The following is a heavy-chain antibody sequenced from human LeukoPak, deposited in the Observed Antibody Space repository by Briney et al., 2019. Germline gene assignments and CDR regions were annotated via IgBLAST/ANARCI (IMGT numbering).Heavy chain of an antibody. V-gene: IGHV3-48*03. D-gene: IGHD3-22*01. CDR2: ISSSGSTI. J-gene: IGHJ4*02. CDR1: GFTFSSYE. CDR3: ARDGYYYDSSGELGDY. Sequence: PGGSLRLSCAASGFTFSSYEMNWVRQAPGKGLEWVSYISSSGSTIYYADSVKGRFTISRDNAKNSLYLQMNSLSAEDTAVYYCARDGYYYDSSGELGDYWGQGTLVTVSS.